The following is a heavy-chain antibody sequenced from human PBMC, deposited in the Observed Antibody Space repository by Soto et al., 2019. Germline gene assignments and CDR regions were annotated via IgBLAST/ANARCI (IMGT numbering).Heavy chain of an antibody. J-gene: IGHJ3*02. D-gene: IGHD5-18*01. CDR2: ISYDGSEK. Sequence: QVQLVESGGGVVQPGRSLRLSCAASRFTFSTYGMHWVRQAPGKGLEWVAVISYDGSEKYYADSVKGRFTISRDNYKNTLYLQMDILRTEDTAVYYCAKDWRYNYPTGAFDIWGQGGMVTVSS. CDR3: AKDWRYNYPTGAFDI. V-gene: IGHV3-30*18. CDR1: RFTFSTYG.